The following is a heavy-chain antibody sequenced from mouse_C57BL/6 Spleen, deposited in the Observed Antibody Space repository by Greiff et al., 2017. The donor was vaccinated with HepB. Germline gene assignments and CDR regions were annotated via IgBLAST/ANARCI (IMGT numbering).Heavy chain of an antibody. Sequence: EVQLQESGPGLVKPSQSLSLTCSVTGYSITSGYYWNWIRQFPGNKLEWMGYISYDGSNNYNPSLKNRISITRDTSKNQFFLKLNSVTTEDTATYYSARGQAWFAYWGQGTLVTVSA. CDR3: ARGQAWFAY. CDR2: ISYDGSN. V-gene: IGHV3-6*01. CDR1: GYSITSGYY. J-gene: IGHJ3*01.